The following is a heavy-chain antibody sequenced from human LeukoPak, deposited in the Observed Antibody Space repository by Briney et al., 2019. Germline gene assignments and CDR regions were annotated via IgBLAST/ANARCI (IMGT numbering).Heavy chain of an antibody. V-gene: IGHV1-2*02. J-gene: IGHJ4*02. CDR2: INPNTGAT. CDR1: GYTFTGYY. Sequence: ASVKVSCKASGYTFTGYYLHWVRQAPGQGLEWMGCINPNTGATSYAQRFQGGVTMTRDTSVSTAYMELSRLTSDDTAMYYCAREGDGYNYWGQGTLVTVSS. CDR3: AREGDGYNY. D-gene: IGHD5-24*01.